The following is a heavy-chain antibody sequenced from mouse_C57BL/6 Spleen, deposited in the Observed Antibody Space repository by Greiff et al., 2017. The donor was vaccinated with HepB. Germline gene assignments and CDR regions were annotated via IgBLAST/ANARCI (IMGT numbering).Heavy chain of an antibody. D-gene: IGHD1-1*01. Sequence: EVQLQQSGPELVKPGASVKISCKASGYTFTDYYMNWVKQSHGKSLEWIGDINPNNGGTSYNQKFKGKATLTVDKSSSTAYMELRSLPSEDSAVYYCATGYYEDYWGQGTTLTVSS. V-gene: IGHV1-26*01. CDR1: GYTFTDYY. CDR3: ATGYYEDY. J-gene: IGHJ2*01. CDR2: INPNNGGT.